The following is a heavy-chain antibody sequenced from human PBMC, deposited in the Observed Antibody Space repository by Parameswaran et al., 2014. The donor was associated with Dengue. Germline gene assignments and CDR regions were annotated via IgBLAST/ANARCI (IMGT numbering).Heavy chain of an antibody. Sequence: VRQAPGKGLEWLALISYDRSSKYYADPVKGRLTISRDNSKNTLYLQMNSLRAEDTAIYYCAKDLSPGYQTRGTAAAGNRSLGYWGQGTLVTVSS. CDR2: ISYDRSSK. V-gene: IGHV3-30*18. D-gene: IGHD6-13*01. CDR3: AKDLSPGYQTRGTAAAGNRSLGY. J-gene: IGHJ4*02.